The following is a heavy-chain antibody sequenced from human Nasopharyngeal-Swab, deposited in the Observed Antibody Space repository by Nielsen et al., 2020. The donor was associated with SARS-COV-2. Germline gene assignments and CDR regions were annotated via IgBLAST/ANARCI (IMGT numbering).Heavy chain of an antibody. J-gene: IGHJ3*02. CDR3: AKVKIQLWLHDAFDI. Sequence: GGSLRLSCAASGFTFSSYGMHWVRQAPGKGLEWVAVISYDGSNKYYADSVKGRFTISRDNSKNTLYLQMNSLRAEDTAVYYCAKVKIQLWLHDAFDIWGQGTTVTVSS. D-gene: IGHD5-18*01. CDR2: ISYDGSNK. CDR1: GFTFSSYG. V-gene: IGHV3-30*18.